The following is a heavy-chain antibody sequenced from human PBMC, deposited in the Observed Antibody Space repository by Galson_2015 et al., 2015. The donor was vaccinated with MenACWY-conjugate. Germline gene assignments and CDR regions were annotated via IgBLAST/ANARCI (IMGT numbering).Heavy chain of an antibody. CDR2: IKPDGTTR. CDR3: ARDFSPHCDAGCYIDAHDI. Sequence: SLRLSCAASGFTFSDYWMTWVRQAPGKGLEWVSHIKPDGTTRNYLDSVKGRFSISRDNAKNSLFLQMDTLRAEDTAAYYCARDFSPHCDAGCYIDAHDIWGQGTMVTVAS. J-gene: IGHJ3*02. CDR1: GFTFSDYW. V-gene: IGHV3-7*03. D-gene: IGHD2-2*02.